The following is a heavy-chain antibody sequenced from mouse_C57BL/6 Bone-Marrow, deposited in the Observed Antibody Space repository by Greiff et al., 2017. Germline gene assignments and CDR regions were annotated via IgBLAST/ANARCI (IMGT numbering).Heavy chain of an antibody. V-gene: IGHV1-82*01. CDR1: GYAFSSSW. J-gene: IGHJ3*01. D-gene: IGHD2-4*01. CDR3: ARRGDYDPAWFAY. Sequence: QVQLQQSGPELVKPGASVTISCKASGYAFSSSWMNWVKQRPGKGLEWIGRIYPGDGDTNYNGKFKGKATLTADKSSSTAYMQLSSLTSEDSAVYFCARRGDYDPAWFAYWGQGTLVTVSA. CDR2: IYPGDGDT.